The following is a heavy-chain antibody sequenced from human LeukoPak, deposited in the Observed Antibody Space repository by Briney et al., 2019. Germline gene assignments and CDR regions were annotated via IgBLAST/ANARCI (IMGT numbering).Heavy chain of an antibody. CDR2: IYTSGST. Sequence: SETLSLTCTVSGGSISSGSYYWSWIRQPAGKGLEWIGRIYTSGSTNYNPSLKSRVTISVDTSKNQFSLKLSSVTAADTAVYYCAREPSYCSSTSCYSHYYYYYMDVWGKGTTVTISS. D-gene: IGHD2-2*02. CDR3: AREPSYCSSTSCYSHYYYYYMDV. CDR1: GGSISSGSYY. V-gene: IGHV4-61*02. J-gene: IGHJ6*03.